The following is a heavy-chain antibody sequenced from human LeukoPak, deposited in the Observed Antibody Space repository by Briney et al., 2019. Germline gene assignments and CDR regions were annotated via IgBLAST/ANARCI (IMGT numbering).Heavy chain of an antibody. CDR1: GFTFSSYA. D-gene: IGHD5-18*01. Sequence: GESLKISCAASGFTFSSYAMSWVRQAPGKGLEWVSAISADSYYTYYADSVQGRFTISRDNSKNTLHLQMNSLRAEDTALYYCANFVDTSMGGNDYWGQGTLVTVSS. CDR2: ISADSYYT. CDR3: ANFVDTSMGGNDY. J-gene: IGHJ4*02. V-gene: IGHV3-23*01.